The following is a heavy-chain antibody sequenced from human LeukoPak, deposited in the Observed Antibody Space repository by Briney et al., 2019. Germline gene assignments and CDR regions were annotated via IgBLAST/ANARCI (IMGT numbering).Heavy chain of an antibody. CDR1: GFTFSSYW. V-gene: IGHV3-74*01. CDR2: INSDGSST. CDR3: ARARPETSMAPFDY. J-gene: IGHJ4*02. Sequence: GGSLRLSCAASGFTFSSYWMHWVRQAPGKGLVWVSRINSDGSSTSYADSVKGRFTISRDNAKNSLYLQMNSLRAEDTAVYYCARARPETSMAPFDYWGQGTLVTVSS. D-gene: IGHD5-18*01.